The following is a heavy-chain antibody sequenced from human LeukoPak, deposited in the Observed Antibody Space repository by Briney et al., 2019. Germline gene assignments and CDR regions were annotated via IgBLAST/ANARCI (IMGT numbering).Heavy chain of an antibody. J-gene: IGHJ3*02. CDR1: GYSFTTYW. CDR3: ARQKPPLSVAGTGRDAFDI. D-gene: IGHD6-19*01. Sequence: GESLKISCKGSGYSFTTYWIGWVRQMPGKGLEWVGIIYPGDSDTRYSPSFQGQVTISADKSISTAYLQWSSLKASDTAMYYCARQKPPLSVAGTGRDAFDIWGQGTMVTVSS. V-gene: IGHV5-51*01. CDR2: IYPGDSDT.